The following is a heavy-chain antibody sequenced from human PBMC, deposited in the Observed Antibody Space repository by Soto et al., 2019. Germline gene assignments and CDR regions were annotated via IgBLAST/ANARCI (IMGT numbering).Heavy chain of an antibody. CDR1: GGSFSGYY. J-gene: IGHJ4*02. D-gene: IGHD3-10*01. CDR3: ARAWGYGSGSYYKGPYDY. Sequence: SETLSLTCAVYGGSFSGYYWSWIRQPPGKGLEWIGEINHSGSTNYNPSLKSRVTISVDTSKNQFSLKLSSVTAADTAVYYCARAWGYGSGSYYKGPYDYWGQGTLVTVSS. CDR2: INHSGST. V-gene: IGHV4-34*01.